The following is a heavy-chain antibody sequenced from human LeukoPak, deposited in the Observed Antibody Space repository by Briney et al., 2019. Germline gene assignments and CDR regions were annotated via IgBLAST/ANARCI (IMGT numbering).Heavy chain of an antibody. CDR1: GYTFTSYA. D-gene: IGHD6-13*01. CDR2: INTNTGNP. J-gene: IGHJ6*03. CDR3: ARDQSSSWSYYYYMDV. V-gene: IGHV7-4-1*02. Sequence: ASVKVSCKASGYTFTSYAMNWVRQAPGQGLEWMGWINTNTGNPTYAQGFTGRFVFSLDTSVSTAYLQISSLKAEDTAVYYCARDQSSSWSYYYYMDVWGKGTTVTVSS.